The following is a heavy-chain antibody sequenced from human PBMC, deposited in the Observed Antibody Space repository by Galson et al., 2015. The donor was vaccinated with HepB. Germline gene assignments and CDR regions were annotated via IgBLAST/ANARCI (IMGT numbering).Heavy chain of an antibody. Sequence: TLSLTCTVSGGSISSGDYYWSWIRQPPGKGLEWIGYIYYSGSTYYNPSLKSRVTISVDTSKNQFSLKLSSVTAADTAVYYCARVPHRSSTSTRVGRSDPCGQGTLVTVSP. CDR2: IYYSGST. CDR1: GGSISSGDYY. V-gene: IGHV4-30-4*01. J-gene: IGHJ5*02. D-gene: IGHD5/OR15-5a*01. CDR3: ARVPHRSSTSTRVGRSDP.